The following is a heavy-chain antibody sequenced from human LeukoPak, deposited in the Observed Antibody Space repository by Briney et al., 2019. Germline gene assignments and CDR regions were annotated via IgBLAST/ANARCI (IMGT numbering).Heavy chain of an antibody. CDR2: INHSGST. Sequence: SETLSLTCAVYGGSFSGYYWSWIRQPPGKGLEWIGEINHSGSTNYNPSLKSRVTISVDTSKNQFSLKLSSVTAADTAVYYCARLKGRRVPFDYWGQGTLVTVSS. D-gene: IGHD1-1*01. J-gene: IGHJ4*02. V-gene: IGHV4-34*01. CDR1: GGSFSGYY. CDR3: ARLKGRRVPFDY.